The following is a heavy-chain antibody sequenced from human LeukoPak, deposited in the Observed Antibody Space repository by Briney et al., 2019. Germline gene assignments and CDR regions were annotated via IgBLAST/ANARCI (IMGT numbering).Heavy chain of an antibody. CDR2: IYPGDSDT. CDR3: ERQGWNCNYYFHV. V-gene: IGHV5-51*01. D-gene: IGHD1-7*01. Sequence: GESLKISCKGSGYSFTSYWIGWVRQMPGKGLEWMGIIYPGDSDTRYSPSFQGQVTISADKSISTAHLQWSSLKASETAVYHPERQGWNCNYYFHVCGKRCSVTVSS. J-gene: IGHJ6*03. CDR1: GYSFTSYW.